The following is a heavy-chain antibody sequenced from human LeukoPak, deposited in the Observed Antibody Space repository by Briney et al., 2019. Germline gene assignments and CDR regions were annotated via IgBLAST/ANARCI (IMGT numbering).Heavy chain of an antibody. CDR3: AREGRAGYSSSWYSHFDY. V-gene: IGHV6-1*01. Sequence: PTLSLTSAISGDSLSTNSADWMWITQSPSRGLKWLGSTYYRSKWYNDYAVSVKSRITINPDTSKNQFSLQLNSVTPEDTAVYYCAREGRAGYSSSWYSHFDYWGQGTLVTVSS. CDR1: GDSLSTNSAD. J-gene: IGHJ4*02. D-gene: IGHD6-13*01. CDR2: TYYRSKWYN.